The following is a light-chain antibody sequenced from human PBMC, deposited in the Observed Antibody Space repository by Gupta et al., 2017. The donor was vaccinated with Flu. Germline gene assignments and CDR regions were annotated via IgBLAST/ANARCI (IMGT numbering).Light chain of an antibody. CDR1: QDVNNF. Sequence: DIQMTQSPSSLSASVGDRVTIACQASQDVNNFVNWYQQKPGKAPKLLIYDASNLETGVPSRFSGGGSETDFTFTISSLQPEDVATYYCQQYDGFPYSFGQGTKLEI. V-gene: IGKV1-33*01. CDR3: QQYDGFPYS. J-gene: IGKJ2*03. CDR2: DAS.